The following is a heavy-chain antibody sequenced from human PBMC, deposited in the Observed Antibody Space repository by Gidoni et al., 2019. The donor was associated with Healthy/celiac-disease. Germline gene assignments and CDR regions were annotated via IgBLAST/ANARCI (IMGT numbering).Heavy chain of an antibody. CDR3: ARGLVGYCSGGSCSQENLYYYYGMDV. CDR2: IWYDGSNK. J-gene: IGHJ6*02. V-gene: IGHV3-33*01. Sequence: QVQLVESGGGVVQPGRPLRLSCAASGFTFSSYGMHWVRQAPGKGLEWVAVIWYDGSNKYYADSVKGRFTISRDNSKNTLYLQMNSLRAEDTAVYYCARGLVGYCSGGSCSQENLYYYYGMDVWGQGTTVTVSS. D-gene: IGHD2-15*01. CDR1: GFTFSSYG.